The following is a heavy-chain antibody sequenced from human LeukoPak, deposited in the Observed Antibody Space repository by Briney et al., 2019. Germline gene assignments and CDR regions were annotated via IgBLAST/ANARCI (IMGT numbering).Heavy chain of an antibody. CDR2: VKSKTDGGTT. CDR3: TTSGITIFGVVIIGEFDY. V-gene: IGHV3-15*01. D-gene: IGHD3-3*01. CDR1: GFTFSDAW. J-gene: IGHJ4*02. Sequence: GGSLRLSCAASGFTFSDAWMTWVHQAPGKGLEWVGRVKSKTDGGTTDYAAPVKGRFTISRDDSKNTLYLQMNSLKTEDTAVYYCTTSGITIFGVVIIGEFDYWGQGTLVTVSS.